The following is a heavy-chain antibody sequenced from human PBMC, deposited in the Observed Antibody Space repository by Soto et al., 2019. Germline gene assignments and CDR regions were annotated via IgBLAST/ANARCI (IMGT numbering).Heavy chain of an antibody. Sequence: QVQLVQSGAEVKKPGSSVKVSCKASGGTFSSYAISWVRQAPGQGLEWMGGIIPIFGTANYAQKFQGRVTITASESTSTAYMELGSLRSEDTAVYYCSRGLGAVVLAATNGYKWFDPWGQVTLVTVSS. D-gene: IGHD2-15*01. J-gene: IGHJ5*02. CDR2: IIPIFGTA. V-gene: IGHV1-69*01. CDR1: GGTFSSYA. CDR3: SRGLGAVVLAATNGYKWFDP.